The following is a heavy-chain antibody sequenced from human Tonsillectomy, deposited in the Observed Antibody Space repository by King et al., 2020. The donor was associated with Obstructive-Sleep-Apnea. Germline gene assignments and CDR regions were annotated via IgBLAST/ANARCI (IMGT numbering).Heavy chain of an antibody. Sequence: VQLQESGPGLVKPSETLSLTCTVSGGSISSYYWSWIRQPPGKGLEWIGYIYYSGSTNYNPSLKSRVTISVDTSKNQFSLKLSSVTAADTAVYYCARQPRSDCSSTSCYDDAFDIWGQGTMVTVSS. CDR3: ARQPRSDCSSTSCYDDAFDI. CDR2: IYYSGST. V-gene: IGHV4-59*08. J-gene: IGHJ3*02. CDR1: GGSISSYY. D-gene: IGHD2-2*01.